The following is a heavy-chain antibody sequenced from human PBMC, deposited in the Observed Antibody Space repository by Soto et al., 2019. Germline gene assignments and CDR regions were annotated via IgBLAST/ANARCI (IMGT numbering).Heavy chain of an antibody. Sequence: QVQLQESGPGLVKPSETLSLTCAVSGGSISISNWWSWVRQTPGKGLEWIGHIHHSGSTNDSPSLTSRVTISIDKSKNQFSQKMNSVTAADTAVNYCARGGYYFYMNVWGKGTTVTVSS. D-gene: IGHD1-26*01. CDR1: GGSISISNW. J-gene: IGHJ6*03. CDR2: IHHSGST. CDR3: ARGGYYFYMNV. V-gene: IGHV4-4*02.